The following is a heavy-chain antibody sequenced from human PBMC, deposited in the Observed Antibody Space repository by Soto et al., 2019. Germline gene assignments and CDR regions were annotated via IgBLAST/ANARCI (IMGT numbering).Heavy chain of an antibody. J-gene: IGHJ4*02. CDR2: ISGSGGST. Sequence: EVQLLESGGGLVQPGGSLRLSCAASGFTFSSYAMSWVRQAPGKGLEWVSAISGSGGSTYYADSVKGRFTISRDNSKTTLYLQLNSLSAEATAVYYCANTHHPHCSGGSCYSDFDYWGQGTLVTVSS. CDR1: GFTFSSYA. CDR3: ANTHHPHCSGGSCYSDFDY. D-gene: IGHD2-15*01. V-gene: IGHV3-23*01.